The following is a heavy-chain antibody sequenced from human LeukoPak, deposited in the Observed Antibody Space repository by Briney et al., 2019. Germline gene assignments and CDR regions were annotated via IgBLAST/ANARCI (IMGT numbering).Heavy chain of an antibody. CDR3: ARDAPNDSSGSLDY. Sequence: PGGSLRLSCAASGFTFSSSWMTWVRQAPGKGLEWVAVISYDGSNKYYADSVKGRFTISRDNSKNTLYLQMNSLRAEDTAVYYCARDAPNDSSGSLDYWGQGTLVTVSS. CDR1: GFTFSSSW. J-gene: IGHJ4*02. CDR2: ISYDGSNK. D-gene: IGHD3-22*01. V-gene: IGHV3-30*03.